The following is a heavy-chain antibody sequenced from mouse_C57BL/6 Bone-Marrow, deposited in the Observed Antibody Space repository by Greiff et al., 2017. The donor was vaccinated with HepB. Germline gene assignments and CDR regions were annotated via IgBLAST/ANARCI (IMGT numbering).Heavy chain of an antibody. D-gene: IGHD1-1*01. CDR1: GFTFSDYY. V-gene: IGHV5-12*01. J-gene: IGHJ4*01. CDR2: ISNGGGST. CDR3: ARHSPYGHYYYAMDY. Sequence: EVKLMESGGGLVQPGGSLKLSCAASGFTFSDYYMYWVRQTPEKRLEWVAYISNGGGSTYYPDTVKGRFTISRDNAKNTLYLQMSRLKSEDTAMYYCARHSPYGHYYYAMDYWGQGTSVTVSS.